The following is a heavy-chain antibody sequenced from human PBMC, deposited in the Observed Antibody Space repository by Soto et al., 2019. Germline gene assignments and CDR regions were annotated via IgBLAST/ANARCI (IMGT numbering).Heavy chain of an antibody. V-gene: IGHV3-74*01. CDR3: ARDAEGY. Sequence: EVQLVESGGGLVQPGGSLRLSCAASGFTFSRYWMHWVRQVPGKGLVWVSRINTDGSATNYADSVKGRFTVSRDNAKNTKYMQMTSLRAEDTAVYYCARDAEGYWGHGTLVTVSS. CDR2: INTDGSAT. J-gene: IGHJ4*01. CDR1: GFTFSRYW.